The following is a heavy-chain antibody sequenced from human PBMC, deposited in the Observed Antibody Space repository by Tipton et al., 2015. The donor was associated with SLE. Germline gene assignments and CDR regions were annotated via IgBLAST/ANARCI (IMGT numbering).Heavy chain of an antibody. CDR3: ASGAQLEQNTNWFDP. CDR2: INHSGST. V-gene: IGHV4-34*01. D-gene: IGHD1/OR15-1a*01. CDR1: GGSFSGYY. Sequence: TLSLTCAVYGGSFSGYYWSWIRQPPGKGLEWIGEINHSGSTNYNPSLKSRVTISVDTSKNQFSLKLSSVTAADTAVYYCASGAQLEQNTNWFDPWGQGTLVTVSS. J-gene: IGHJ5*02.